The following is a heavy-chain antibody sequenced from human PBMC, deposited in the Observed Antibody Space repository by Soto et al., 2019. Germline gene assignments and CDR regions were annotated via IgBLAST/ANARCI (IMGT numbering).Heavy chain of an antibody. CDR3: ARDNYYDFWSGYYTGWFDP. Sequence: ASVKVSCKASGGTFSSYAISWVRQAPGQGLEWMGGIIPIFGTANYAQKFQGRVTITADESTSTAYMELSSLRSEDTAVYYCARDNYYDFWSGYYTGWFDPWGQGTLVTV. J-gene: IGHJ5*02. V-gene: IGHV1-69*13. CDR2: IIPIFGTA. CDR1: GGTFSSYA. D-gene: IGHD3-3*01.